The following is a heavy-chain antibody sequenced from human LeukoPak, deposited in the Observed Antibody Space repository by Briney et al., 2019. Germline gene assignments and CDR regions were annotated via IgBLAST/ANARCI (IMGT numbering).Heavy chain of an antibody. D-gene: IGHD3-10*01. CDR2: SDPKSGAT. J-gene: IGHJ4*02. CDR3: ARGNFYDNKGYSPELRY. Sequence: ASVKVSCKTSGYTFTSYYIHCLRQAPGQRCEWMGWSDPKSGATKYEHFQGRVTMTRDTSISTAYLELSRLTSDDTAVYYCARGNFYDNKGYSPELRYWGQGTLVTVSS. CDR1: GYTFTSYY. V-gene: IGHV1-2*02.